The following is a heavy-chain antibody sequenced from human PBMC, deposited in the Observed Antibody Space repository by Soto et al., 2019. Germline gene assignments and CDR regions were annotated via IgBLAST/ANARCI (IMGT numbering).Heavy chain of an antibody. CDR3: AKSEFARGPFEY. V-gene: IGHV3-23*01. J-gene: IGHJ4*02. D-gene: IGHD2-21*01. CDR1: GFTFSSHA. CDR2: VSGSGSNT. Sequence: PGGSLRLSCAASGFTFSSHAMTWIRQAPGKGLEWVSTVSGSGSNTYYADSVKGRFTISRDNSENTLSLQMNGLRAGDTAIYYCAKSEFARGPFEYWGQGLLVTVSS.